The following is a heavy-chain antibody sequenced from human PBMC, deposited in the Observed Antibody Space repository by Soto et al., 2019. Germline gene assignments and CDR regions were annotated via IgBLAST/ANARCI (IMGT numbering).Heavy chain of an antibody. CDR3: ARAKDYYDSSGFPHRSFDY. CDR1: GGSINSGGYS. D-gene: IGHD3-22*01. Sequence: LSLTCAVSGGSINSGGYSWSWIRQPPGKGLEWIGYIDHSGSTYYNPSLKSRVTISLDRSKNQFSLKLSSVTAADTAVYYCARAKDYYDSSGFPHRSFDYWGQGTLVTVSS. V-gene: IGHV4-30-2*01. J-gene: IGHJ4*02. CDR2: IDHSGST.